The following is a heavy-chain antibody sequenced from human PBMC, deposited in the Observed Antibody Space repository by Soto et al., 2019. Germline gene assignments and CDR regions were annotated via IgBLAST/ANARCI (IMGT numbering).Heavy chain of an antibody. D-gene: IGHD6-19*01. CDR3: ARFGSSGWYLRKPTYYFDY. CDR1: GGSISSYY. J-gene: IGHJ4*02. Sequence: SETLSLTCTVSGGSISSYYWSWIRQPPGKGLEWIGYIYYSGSTNYNPSLKSRVTISVDTSKNQFSLKLSSVTAADTAVYYCARFGSSGWYLRKPTYYFDYWGQGTLVTVSS. CDR2: IYYSGST. V-gene: IGHV4-59*01.